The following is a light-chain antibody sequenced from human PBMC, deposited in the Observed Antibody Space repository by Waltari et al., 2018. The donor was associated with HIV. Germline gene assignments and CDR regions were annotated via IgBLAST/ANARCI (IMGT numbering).Light chain of an antibody. V-gene: IGKV1-12*01. J-gene: IGKJ2*01. CDR3: QQSKTFPLD. CDR1: QDIARW. CDR2: AAS. Sequence: DIQMTQSPSSVPAFVGDRVTITCRASQDIARWLAWYQQKPGKAPKLLIYAASSLHSGVPSRFSGNGSGTDFTLTISSLQPADSATYYCQQSKTFPLDFGQGSKLEI.